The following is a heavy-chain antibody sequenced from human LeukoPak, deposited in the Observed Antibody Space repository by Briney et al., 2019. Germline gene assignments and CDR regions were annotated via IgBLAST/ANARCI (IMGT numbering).Heavy chain of an antibody. D-gene: IGHD3-10*01. Sequence: GGSLRLSCAASGFTFSSYGMHWVRQAPGNGLEWVAVISYDGSNKYYADSVKGRFTISRDNSKNTLYLQMNSLRAEDTAVYYCAKDLLVRGVDYYYGMDVWGQGTTVTVSS. J-gene: IGHJ6*02. CDR2: ISYDGSNK. V-gene: IGHV3-30*18. CDR3: AKDLLVRGVDYYYGMDV. CDR1: GFTFSSYG.